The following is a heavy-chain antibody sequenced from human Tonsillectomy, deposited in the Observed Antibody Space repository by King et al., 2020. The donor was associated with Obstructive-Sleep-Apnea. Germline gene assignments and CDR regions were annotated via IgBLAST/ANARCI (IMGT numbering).Heavy chain of an antibody. CDR1: GFTVSSNY. J-gene: IGHJ4*02. V-gene: IGHV3-66*01. CDR2: IYSGGST. Sequence: VQLVESGGGLVHPGGSLRLACAASGFTVSSNYMSWVRQAPGKGLEWVSVIYSGGSTYYADSAQGRFTISRDNSKNTLYLQMNSLRAEDTAVYYCARGEEFDYWSQGTLVTVSS. CDR3: ARGEEFDY. D-gene: IGHD1-26*01.